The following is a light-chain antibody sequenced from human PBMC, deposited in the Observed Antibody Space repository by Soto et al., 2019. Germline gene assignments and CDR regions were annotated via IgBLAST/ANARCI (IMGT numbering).Light chain of an antibody. CDR2: GAS. CDR1: QSVSDN. Sequence: EIVMTQSPSTLSVSPGERATLSCRASQSVSDNLAWYQQKPGQAPRLFIYGASARATGIPARFSGSGSGTEFTLTISSLQSEDFAVYYCQQYNNWPSTFGQGTRLEIK. CDR3: QQYNNWPST. J-gene: IGKJ5*01. V-gene: IGKV3-15*01.